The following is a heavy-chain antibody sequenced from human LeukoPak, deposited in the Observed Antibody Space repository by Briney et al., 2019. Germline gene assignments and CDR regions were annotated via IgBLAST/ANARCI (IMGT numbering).Heavy chain of an antibody. D-gene: IGHD3/OR15-3a*01. CDR2: IYYSGST. Sequence: SETLSLTCTVSGGSISSSSYYWGWIRQPPGKGLEWIGSIYYSGSTYYNPSLKSRVTISVDTSKNQFSLKLSSVTAADTAVYYCARHDFVRWLEYFQHWGQGTLVTVSS. CDR3: ARHDFVRWLEYFQH. CDR1: GGSISSSSYY. V-gene: IGHV4-39*01. J-gene: IGHJ1*01.